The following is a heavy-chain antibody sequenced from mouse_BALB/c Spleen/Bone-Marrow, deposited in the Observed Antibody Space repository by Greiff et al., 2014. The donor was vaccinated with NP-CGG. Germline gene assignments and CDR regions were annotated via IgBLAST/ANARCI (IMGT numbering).Heavy chain of an antibody. CDR3: ARDRRYDLTWFAY. V-gene: IGHV7-3*02. D-gene: IGHD2-14*01. CDR1: GFTFTDYY. J-gene: IGHJ3*01. Sequence: EVQLVESGGGLVQPGGSLRLSCATSGFTFTDYYMSWVRQPPGKALEWLGFIRNKANGYTTEYSAPVKGRFTISRDNSQSILYLQMNTLRAEDSATYYCARDRRYDLTWFAYWGQGTLVTVSA. CDR2: IRNKANGYTT.